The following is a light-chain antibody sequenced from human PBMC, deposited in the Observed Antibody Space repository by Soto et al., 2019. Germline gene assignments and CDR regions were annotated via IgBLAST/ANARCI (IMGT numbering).Light chain of an antibody. CDR2: EVS. CDR1: SSDVGGYNY. J-gene: IGLJ1*01. CDR3: SSDAGNDKYG. V-gene: IGLV2-8*01. Sequence: QSALTQPPSASGSPGQSVTISCTGTSSDVGGYNYVSWYQHHPGKAPKLMIYEVSKRPSGVPDRFSGSKSGNTASLTVSGLQADDEADYYCSSDAGNDKYGFGSGTKVTVL.